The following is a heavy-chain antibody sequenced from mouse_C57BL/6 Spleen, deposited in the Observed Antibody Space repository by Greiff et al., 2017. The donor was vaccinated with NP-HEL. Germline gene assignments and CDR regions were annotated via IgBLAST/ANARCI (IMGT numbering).Heavy chain of an antibody. D-gene: IGHD1-1*01. V-gene: IGHV1-5*01. CDR2: IYPGNSDT. CDR1: GYTFTSYW. J-gene: IGHJ2*01. CDR3: TRYNYYGSSRENYFDY. Sequence: EVQLQQSGTVLARPGASVKMSCKTSGYTFTSYWMHWVKQRPGQGLEWIGAIYPGNSDTSYNQKFKGKAKLPAVTSASTAYMELSSLTNEDSAVYYCTRYNYYGSSRENYFDYWGQGTTLTVSS.